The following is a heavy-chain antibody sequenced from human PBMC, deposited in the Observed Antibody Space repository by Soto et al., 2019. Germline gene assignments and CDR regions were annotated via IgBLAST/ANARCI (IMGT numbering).Heavy chain of an antibody. CDR3: ERSWSRVTGHGFDP. CDR2: IYNSGST. Sequence: SETLSLTCAVSGGSISSSNWWSWVRQPPGKGLEWIGEIYNSGSTNYNPSLKRRVTISVDKSKNQVSPQLSSVTAADKAVYYCERSWSRVTGHGFDPWGQGTLVTVSS. CDR1: GGSISSSNW. V-gene: IGHV4-4*02. D-gene: IGHD3-10*01. J-gene: IGHJ5*02.